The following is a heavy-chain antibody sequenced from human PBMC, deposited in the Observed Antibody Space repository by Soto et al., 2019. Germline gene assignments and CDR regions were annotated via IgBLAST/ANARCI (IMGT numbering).Heavy chain of an antibody. V-gene: IGHV1-18*01. CDR2: ISAYNGNT. CDR1: GYTFTSCG. CDR3: ARAIAVAGRQRFDP. D-gene: IGHD6-19*01. Sequence: ASVKVSGKASGYTFTSCGISWVRQAPGQGLEWMGWISAYNGNTNYAQKLQGRVTMTTDTSTSTAYMELRSLRSDDTAVYYCARAIAVAGRQRFDPWGQGTLVTVSS. J-gene: IGHJ5*02.